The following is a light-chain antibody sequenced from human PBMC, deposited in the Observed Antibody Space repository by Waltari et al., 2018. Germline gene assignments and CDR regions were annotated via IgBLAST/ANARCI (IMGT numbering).Light chain of an antibody. CDR1: QSVSTN. CDR2: SAS. Sequence: EIVMTQSPVTLSVSPGERATLSCRASQSVSTNLAWYRQRPGQAPRLLMYSASTRASGLPARFCGSGSGTEFTLTISSLHSEDFAVYYCQQYNDWPRTFGQGTKLEI. CDR3: QQYNDWPRT. J-gene: IGKJ2*01. V-gene: IGKV3-15*01.